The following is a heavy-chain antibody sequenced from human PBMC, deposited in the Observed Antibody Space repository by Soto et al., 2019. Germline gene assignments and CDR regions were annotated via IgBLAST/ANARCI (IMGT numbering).Heavy chain of an antibody. J-gene: IGHJ4*02. CDR1: GFTFNTFW. D-gene: IGHD2-15*01. CDR2: IKHDGSET. V-gene: IGHV3-7*03. CDR3: ARDFATHCSGSTCYPYAY. Sequence: GGSLRLSCAASGFTFNTFWMSWVRQSPGKGLEWVANIKHDGSETYYVNSVKGRFTISRDNAKNSLFLQMNTLRTEDTAVYYCARDFATHCSGSTCYPYAYWGQGALVTVSS.